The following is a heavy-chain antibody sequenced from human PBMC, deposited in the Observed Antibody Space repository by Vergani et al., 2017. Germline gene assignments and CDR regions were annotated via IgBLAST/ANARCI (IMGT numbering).Heavy chain of an antibody. Sequence: QVQLQESGPGLVKPSQTLSLTCTVSGGSISSGSYYWSWIRQPAGKGLEWIGRIYTSGSTNYNPSLKSRVTISVDTSKNQFSLKLSSVTAADTAVYYCARAQYYNWFDPWGQGRMVTVSS. D-gene: IGHD3-10*01. CDR1: GGSISSGSYY. J-gene: IGHJ5*02. CDR3: ARAQYYNWFDP. CDR2: IYTSGST. V-gene: IGHV4-61*02.